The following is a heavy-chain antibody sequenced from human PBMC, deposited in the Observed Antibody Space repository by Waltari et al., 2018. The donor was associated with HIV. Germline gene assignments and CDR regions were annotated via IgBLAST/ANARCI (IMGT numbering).Heavy chain of an antibody. Sequence: EVQLVESGGGLVQPGGSLRLSCTASGFTFSNYWMSWVRQAPGKVREVEAKIKEDGSEKYYVDSGKVRFTISRDNDKNAVDLQMNSLRAEDTAVYYCARDGGRRGPFGYWGQGTLVTVSS. J-gene: IGHJ4*02. CDR1: GFTFSNYW. CDR3: ARDGGRRGPFGY. CDR2: IKEDGSEK. D-gene: IGHD3-3*01. V-gene: IGHV3-7*01.